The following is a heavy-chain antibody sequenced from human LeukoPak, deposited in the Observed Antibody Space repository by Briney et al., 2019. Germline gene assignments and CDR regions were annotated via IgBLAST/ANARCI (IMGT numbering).Heavy chain of an antibody. Sequence: GRSLRLSCAASGFIFHDFAMHWARQAPGKGLEWVSSVSWNRDIINYADSVRGRFTVSRDNDQNSLYLEMNNLRPDDTALYYCVKSGGYFYMDAWAKGTTVIVSS. CDR3: VKSGGYFYMDA. J-gene: IGHJ6*03. CDR2: VSWNRDII. V-gene: IGHV3-9*01. CDR1: GFIFHDFA. D-gene: IGHD2-15*01.